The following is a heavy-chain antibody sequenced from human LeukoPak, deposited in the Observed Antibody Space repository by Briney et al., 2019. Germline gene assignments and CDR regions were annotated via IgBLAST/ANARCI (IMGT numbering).Heavy chain of an antibody. CDR3: ASWPGGWYGEDS. CDR1: GFTFNSFG. Sequence: GSLRLSCAASGFTFNSFGMNWVRQAPGKGLEWVSSISSSSSYIYYADSVKGRFTISRDNAKNSLYLQMNSLRAEDTAVYYCASWPGGWYGEDSWGQGTLVTVSS. J-gene: IGHJ4*02. CDR2: ISSSSSYI. D-gene: IGHD6-19*01. V-gene: IGHV3-21*04.